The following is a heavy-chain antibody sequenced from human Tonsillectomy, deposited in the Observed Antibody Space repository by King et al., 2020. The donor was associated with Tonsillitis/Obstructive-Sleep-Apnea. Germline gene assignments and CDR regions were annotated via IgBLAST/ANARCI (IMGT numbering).Heavy chain of an antibody. CDR1: GYTFTSYG. V-gene: IGHV1-18*01. J-gene: IGHJ4*02. CDR2: ISAYNGST. CDR3: ARVHSYCSSTSCLDY. Sequence: VQLVESGAEVKKPGASVKVSCKASGYTFTSYGISWVRQAPGQGLEWMGWISAYNGSTNYAQKLQGRVTMTTDTSTSTAYMELRSLRSDDTAVYYCARVHSYCSSTSCLDYWGQGTLVTVSS. D-gene: IGHD2-2*01.